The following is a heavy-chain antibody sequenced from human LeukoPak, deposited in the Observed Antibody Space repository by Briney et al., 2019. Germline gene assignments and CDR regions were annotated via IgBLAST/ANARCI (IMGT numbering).Heavy chain of an antibody. CDR1: GGTFSSYA. Sequence: KISCKASGGTFSSYAISWVRQAPGQGLEWMGRIIPIFGTANYAQKFQGRVTITTDESTSTAYMELSSLRSEDTAVYYCARGESKDSGWYEYWGQGTLVTVSS. D-gene: IGHD6-19*01. CDR2: IIPIFGTA. CDR3: ARGESKDSGWYEY. V-gene: IGHV1-69*05. J-gene: IGHJ4*02.